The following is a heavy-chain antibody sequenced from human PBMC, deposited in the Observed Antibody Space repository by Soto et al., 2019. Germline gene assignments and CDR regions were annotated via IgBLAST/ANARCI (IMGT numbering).Heavy chain of an antibody. Sequence: EVQLVESGGGLVQPGGSLRLSCAASRFTFSSYEMNWVRQAPGKGLEWVSYISSSGSTIYYADSVKGRFTISRDNAKNSLYLQMNSLRAEDTAVYYCAMQYSGSYYRYYGMDVWGQGTTVTVSS. J-gene: IGHJ6*02. V-gene: IGHV3-48*03. CDR3: AMQYSGSYYRYYGMDV. CDR1: RFTFSSYE. CDR2: ISSSGSTI. D-gene: IGHD1-26*01.